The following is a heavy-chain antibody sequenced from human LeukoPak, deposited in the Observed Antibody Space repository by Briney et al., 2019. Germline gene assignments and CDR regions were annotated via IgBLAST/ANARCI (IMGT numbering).Heavy chain of an antibody. D-gene: IGHD6-13*01. V-gene: IGHV3-74*01. Sequence: PGGSLRLSCAASGFTFSSYSMNWVRQAPGKGLVWVSRINSDGSITTYADSVKGRFTISRDNAKNTLSLQMNSLRAEDTAVYYCARTAAAGDQYYYYYMDVWGKGTAVTISS. CDR3: ARTAAAGDQYYYYYMDV. J-gene: IGHJ6*03. CDR2: INSDGSIT. CDR1: GFTFSSYS.